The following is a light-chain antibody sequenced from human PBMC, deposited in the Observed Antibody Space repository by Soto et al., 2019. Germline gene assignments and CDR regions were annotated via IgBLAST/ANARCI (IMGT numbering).Light chain of an antibody. CDR1: SSDFGGYNV. CDR3: CSYADTSTFWVV. CDR2: EGT. J-gene: IGLJ3*02. V-gene: IGLV2-23*03. Sequence: QSALTQPASVSGSPGQSITISCSGTSSDFGGYNVVSWYQQHPGKAPKLIIYEGTKRPSGVSNRFSGSKSGNAASLTISGLQTEDEADYDCCSYADTSTFWVVFGGGTQVTVL.